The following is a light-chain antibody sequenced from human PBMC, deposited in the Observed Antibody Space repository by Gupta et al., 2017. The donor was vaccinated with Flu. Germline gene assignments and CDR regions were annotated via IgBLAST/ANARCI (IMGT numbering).Light chain of an antibody. CDR3: QQYNSWPPAYT. CDR2: GAS. V-gene: IGKV3-15*01. J-gene: IGKJ2*01. CDR1: QSVGSN. Sequence: EIVMTQSPATLSVSPGERVILSCRASQSVGSNAAWYQQKPGQAPRLLIYGASTRATGIAAKFSGSGSGTEFTLTISSLQSEDFAVYYCQQYNSWPPAYTFGQGTKLEIK.